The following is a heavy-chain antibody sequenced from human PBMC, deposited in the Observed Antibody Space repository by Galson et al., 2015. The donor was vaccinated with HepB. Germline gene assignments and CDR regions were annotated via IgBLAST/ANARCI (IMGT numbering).Heavy chain of an antibody. D-gene: IGHD3-10*01. J-gene: IGHJ4*02. CDR1: GFTFSSYW. V-gene: IGHV3-7*03. CDR2: IKQDGSEK. CDR3: ARGGGSYFSSGPAYFDY. Sequence: SLRLSCAASGFTFSSYWMTWVRQAPGKGLEWVANIKQDGSEKYYVDSVKGRFTISRDNAKNSLYLQMNSLRADDTAVYYCARGGGSYFSSGPAYFDYWGQGTLVTVSS.